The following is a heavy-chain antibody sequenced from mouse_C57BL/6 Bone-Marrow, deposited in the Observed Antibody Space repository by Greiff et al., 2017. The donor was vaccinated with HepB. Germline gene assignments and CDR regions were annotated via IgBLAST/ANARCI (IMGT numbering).Heavy chain of an antibody. J-gene: IGHJ2*01. V-gene: IGHV7-3*01. CDR3: ARQHSSLDY. Sequence: DVMLVESGGGLVQPGGSLSLSCAASGFTFTDYYMSWVRQPPGKALEWLGFIRNKANGYTKEYSASVKGRFTISRDNSQSILYLQMNALRAEDSATYYCARQHSSLDYWGQGTTLTVSS. CDR2: IRNKANGYTK. D-gene: IGHD1-1*01. CDR1: GFTFTDYY.